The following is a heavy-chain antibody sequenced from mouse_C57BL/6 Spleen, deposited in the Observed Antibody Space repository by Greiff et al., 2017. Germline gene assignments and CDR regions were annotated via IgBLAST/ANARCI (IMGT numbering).Heavy chain of an antibody. D-gene: IGHD1-1*01. CDR2: INPSTGGT. Sequence: VQLQQSGPELVKPGASVKISCKASGYSFTGYYMNWVKQSPEKSLEWIGEINPSTGGTTYNQKFKAKATLTVDKSSSTAYMQLKSLTSEYSAVYYCAREPYYYGSSYGYWGQGTTLTVSS. CDR1: GYSFTGYY. V-gene: IGHV1-42*01. CDR3: AREPYYYGSSYGY. J-gene: IGHJ2*01.